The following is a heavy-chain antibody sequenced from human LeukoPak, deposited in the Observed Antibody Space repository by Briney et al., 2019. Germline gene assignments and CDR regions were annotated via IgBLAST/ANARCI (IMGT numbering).Heavy chain of an antibody. CDR1: GYSFTSYW. V-gene: IGHV5-51*01. J-gene: IGHJ5*02. CDR3: ATRYCSGGSCLRGFDL. D-gene: IGHD2-15*01. Sequence: GESLKISCKGSGYSFTSYWIGWVRQMPGKGLEWMGIIYPGDSDTRYSPSFQGQVTISADKSISTAYLQWSSLKASDTAMYYCATRYCSGGSCLRGFDLWGQGTLVTVSS. CDR2: IYPGDSDT.